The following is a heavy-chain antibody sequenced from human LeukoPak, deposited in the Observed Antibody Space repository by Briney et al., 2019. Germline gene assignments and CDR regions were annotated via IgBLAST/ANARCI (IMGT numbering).Heavy chain of an antibody. CDR2: ISGSGDST. Sequence: PGGSLRLSCAASGFTFSNYAMGWVRQAPGKGLEWVSAISGSGDSTYYADSVKGRFTISKDNSKNTLYLQVNSLRAEDTAVYYCAKDLRGNGYYFDYWGQGTLVTVSS. D-gene: IGHD3-10*01. V-gene: IGHV3-23*01. CDR1: GFTFSNYA. CDR3: AKDLRGNGYYFDY. J-gene: IGHJ4*02.